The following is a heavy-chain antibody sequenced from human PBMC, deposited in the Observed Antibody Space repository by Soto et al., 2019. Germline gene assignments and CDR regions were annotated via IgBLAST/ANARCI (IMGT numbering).Heavy chain of an antibody. CDR2: IKQDGSEK. Sequence: WGSLRLSCAASGFTFSSYWMSWVRQAPGKGLEWVANIKQDGSEKYYVDSVKGRFTISRDNAKNSLYLQMNSLRAEDTAVYYCARDGSFGDGYTLDYWGQGTLVTVSS. V-gene: IGHV3-7*05. D-gene: IGHD3-3*01. J-gene: IGHJ4*02. CDR3: ARDGSFGDGYTLDY. CDR1: GFTFSSYW.